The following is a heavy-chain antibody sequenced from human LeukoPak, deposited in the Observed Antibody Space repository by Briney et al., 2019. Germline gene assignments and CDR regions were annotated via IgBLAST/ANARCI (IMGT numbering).Heavy chain of an antibody. J-gene: IGHJ4*02. D-gene: IGHD3-10*01. Sequence: SETLSLTCTVSGGSISSSDYYWGWIRQPPGKGLEWIASIYYSGTTHYNPSHQSRVTMSVDTSKNQFSLKLSSVTAADTAVYYCARDLYGSGSYYYVDYWGQGTLVTVSS. CDR1: GGSISSSDYY. CDR3: ARDLYGSGSYYYVDY. CDR2: IYYSGTT. V-gene: IGHV4-39*07.